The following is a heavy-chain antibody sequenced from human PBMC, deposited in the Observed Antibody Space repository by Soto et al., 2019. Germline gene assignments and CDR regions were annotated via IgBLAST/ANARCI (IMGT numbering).Heavy chain of an antibody. V-gene: IGHV4-34*01. D-gene: IGHD6-13*01. Sequence: SETLSLTCAVYGGSFSGYYWSWIRQPPGKGLEWIGEINHSGSTTYNPSLKSRVTISVDTTKNQFSLKLSSVTAADTDVYYGARGETGSRSGYEYWGQGTLVTVSS. CDR2: INHSGST. CDR1: GGSFSGYY. CDR3: ARGETGSRSGYEY. J-gene: IGHJ4*01.